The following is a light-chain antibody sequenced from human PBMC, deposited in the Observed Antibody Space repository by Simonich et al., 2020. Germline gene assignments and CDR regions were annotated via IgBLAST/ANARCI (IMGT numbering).Light chain of an antibody. Sequence: QSALTQPAPVSGSPGQSITISCTGTSSDVGGYNYVSWYQPHPGKAPKLMIYDVSKRPSGVSNRFSGSKSGNTASLTISGLQAEDEADYYCSSYTSSSTYVFGTVTKVTVL. CDR2: DVS. J-gene: IGLJ1*01. CDR1: SSDVGGYNY. V-gene: IGLV2-14*03. CDR3: SSYTSSSTYV.